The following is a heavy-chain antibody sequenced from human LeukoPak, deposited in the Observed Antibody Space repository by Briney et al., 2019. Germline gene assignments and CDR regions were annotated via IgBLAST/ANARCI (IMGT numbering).Heavy chain of an antibody. CDR1: GGTFSSYA. Sequence: ASVKVSCKASGGTFSSYAISWVRQALGQGLEWMGGIIPIFGTANYAQKFQGRVTITTDESTSTAYMELSSLRSEDTAVYYCARGPYRITMVRGVPGYFDYWGQGTLVTVSS. V-gene: IGHV1-69*05. J-gene: IGHJ4*02. CDR2: IIPIFGTA. CDR3: ARGPYRITMVRGVPGYFDY. D-gene: IGHD3-10*01.